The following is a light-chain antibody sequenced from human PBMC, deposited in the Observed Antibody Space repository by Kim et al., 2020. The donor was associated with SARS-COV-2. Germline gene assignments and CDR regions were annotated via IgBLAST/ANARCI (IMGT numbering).Light chain of an antibody. J-gene: IGLJ1*01. CDR2: GNS. CDR1: SSNIGAGYD. V-gene: IGLV1-40*01. CDR3: QSNDSSLSGSGV. Sequence: VTNSCTGSSSNIGAGYDVHWYQQLPGTAPKLLIYGNSNRPSGVPDRFSGSKSGTSASLAITGLQAEDEADYYCQSNDSSLSGSGVFGTGTKVTVL.